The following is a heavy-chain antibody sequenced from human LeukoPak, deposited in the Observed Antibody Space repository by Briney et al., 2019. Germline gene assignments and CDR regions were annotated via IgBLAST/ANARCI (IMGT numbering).Heavy chain of an antibody. J-gene: IGHJ4*02. CDR3: AGVRDGDFDY. CDR2: ISSDGSYT. Sequence: GGSLRLSCSASGFTFNTYWMHWVRQAPGKGLVWVARISSDGSYTDYADSVKGRFTISRDNAKNTLYLQMSSLRADDTAVYYCAGVRDGDFDYWGQGTLVTVSS. V-gene: IGHV3-74*01. D-gene: IGHD4-17*01. CDR1: GFTFNTYW.